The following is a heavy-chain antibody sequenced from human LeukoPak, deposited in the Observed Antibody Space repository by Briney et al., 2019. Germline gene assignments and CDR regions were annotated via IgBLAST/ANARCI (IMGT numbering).Heavy chain of an antibody. CDR1: GGTFSNYA. J-gene: IGHJ4*02. V-gene: IGHV1-69*05. CDR3: AQLSRGAGAYWLDY. D-gene: IGHD3-10*01. Sequence: ASVKVSCKASGGTFSNYAFSWVRQAPGQGLEWMGGIIPIFRTTNYAEQFQGRVTITTDESTNTAYLDLSSLRSEDTAVYYCAQLSRGAGAYWLDYWGQGTLVTVSS. CDR2: IIPIFRTT.